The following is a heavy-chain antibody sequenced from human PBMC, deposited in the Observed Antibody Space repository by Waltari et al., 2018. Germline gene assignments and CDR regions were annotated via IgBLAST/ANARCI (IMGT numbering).Heavy chain of an antibody. J-gene: IGHJ4*02. D-gene: IGHD3-3*01. CDR3: ARDGELSGAIPFDY. Sequence: EVRLMESGGGLVQPGGSLRLSCAASGFSFSTYWMSWVRRAPGKGLEWVANIKGDGNVKHYVDSVRGRFTISRDNAMNSLYLQMDSLRGEDTAVYFCARDGELSGAIPFDYWGQGTLVTVSS. CDR2: IKGDGNVK. CDR1: GFSFSTYW. V-gene: IGHV3-7*01.